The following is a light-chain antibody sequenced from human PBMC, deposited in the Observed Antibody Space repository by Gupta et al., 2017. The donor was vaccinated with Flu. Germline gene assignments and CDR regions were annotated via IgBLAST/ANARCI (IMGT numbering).Light chain of an antibody. V-gene: IGLV2-14*04. Sequence: SWYQQHPDKAPKLIIYDVPNRPSGVSGRFSGSRSGNTASLTISGLQAEDETDYYCSSYTSGSTFYVFGTGTKVTVL. J-gene: IGLJ1*01. CDR3: SSYTSGSTFYV. CDR2: DVP.